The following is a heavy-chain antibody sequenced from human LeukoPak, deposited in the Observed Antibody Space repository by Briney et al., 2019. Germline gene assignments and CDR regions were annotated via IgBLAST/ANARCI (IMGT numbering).Heavy chain of an antibody. V-gene: IGHV4-31*03. CDR2: IYYSGNT. D-gene: IGHD5-12*01. Sequence: SQTLSLTCTVSGGSISSGGYYWSWFRQHPGKGLEWIGYIYYSGNTYYNPSLKSRVTLSVDTSKNQFSLKLSSVTAADTAVYYCARVAQYSGYDLDYWGQGNLVTVSS. CDR1: GGSISSGGYY. CDR3: ARVAQYSGYDLDY. J-gene: IGHJ4*02.